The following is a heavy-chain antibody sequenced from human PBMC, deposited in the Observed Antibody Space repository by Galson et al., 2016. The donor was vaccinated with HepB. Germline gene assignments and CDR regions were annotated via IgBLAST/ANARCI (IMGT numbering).Heavy chain of an antibody. V-gene: IGHV3-30*18. Sequence: SLRLSCAASGFTFSSYGMHWVRQAPGKGLEWVAVISYDGSNKYYADSVKGRFTISRDNSKNTLYLQMNSLRAEDTALYYCAKGYGYFGSGSHHYGGQGTLVTVSS. J-gene: IGHJ4*02. CDR1: GFTFSSYG. CDR2: ISYDGSNK. D-gene: IGHD3-10*01. CDR3: AKGYGYFGSGSHHY.